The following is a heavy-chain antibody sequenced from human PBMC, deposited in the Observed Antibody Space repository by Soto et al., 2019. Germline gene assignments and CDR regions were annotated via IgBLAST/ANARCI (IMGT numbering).Heavy chain of an antibody. CDR1: GGSISTYY. CDR3: ARQSLEGGYFNRYDY. V-gene: IGHV4-59*01. D-gene: IGHD3-22*01. Sequence: PSETLSLTCSVSGGSISTYYWSWIRQTPGKGLEWIGYIHNSGSTYYSPSLKSRVTISVDTSKNQFSLNLSSVTAADTAVYYCARQSLEGGYFNRYDYWGQGTPVTGLL. CDR2: IHNSGST. J-gene: IGHJ4*02.